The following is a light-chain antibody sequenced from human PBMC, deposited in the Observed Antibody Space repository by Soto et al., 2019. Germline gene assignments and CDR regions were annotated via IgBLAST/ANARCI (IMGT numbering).Light chain of an antibody. V-gene: IGLV2-11*01. J-gene: IGLJ2*01. CDR2: DVS. CDR3: CSYAGTYTFVV. Sequence: QSALTQPRSVSGSPGQSVTISCTGTSNDVGGYNYVSWYQQNPGKAPKLMIYDVSKRPSGVPDRFSGSKSDNMASLTISGLQAEDEADYYCCSYAGTYTFVVFGGGTKLTVL. CDR1: SNDVGGYNY.